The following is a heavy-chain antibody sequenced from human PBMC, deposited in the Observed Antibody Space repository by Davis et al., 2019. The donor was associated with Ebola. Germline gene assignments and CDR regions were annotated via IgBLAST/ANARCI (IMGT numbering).Heavy chain of an antibody. CDR1: GGTFSSSA. V-gene: IGHV1-69*13. CDR3: ASGVTTGTTEGMDV. J-gene: IGHJ6*02. CDR2: IIPVFGTA. D-gene: IGHD4-17*01. Sequence: SVKVSCKSSGGTFSSSAITWVRQAPGQGLEWMGGIIPVFGTANYAQKFQGRVAITADESTSTAYMELNSLRSEDTAVYYCASGVTTGTTEGMDVWGQGTTVTVSS.